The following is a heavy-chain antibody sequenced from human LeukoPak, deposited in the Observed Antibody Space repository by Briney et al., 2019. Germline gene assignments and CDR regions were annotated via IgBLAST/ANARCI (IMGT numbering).Heavy chain of an antibody. V-gene: IGHV3-48*03. CDR2: ISSSGSPI. Sequence: GESLRFSCAASGFTFSNYAMSWVRQAPGKGLEWVSYISSSGSPIYYPDSVKGRFTISRDNAKNSLYLQMNSLRAEDTAVYYCARGGMVPDWGQGTLVTVSS. J-gene: IGHJ4*02. CDR3: ARGGMVPD. D-gene: IGHD4/OR15-4a*01. CDR1: GFTFSNYA.